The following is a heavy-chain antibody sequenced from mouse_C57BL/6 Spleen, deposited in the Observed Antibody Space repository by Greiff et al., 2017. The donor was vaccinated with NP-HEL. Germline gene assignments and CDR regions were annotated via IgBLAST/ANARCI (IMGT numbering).Heavy chain of an antibody. CDR3: ASPGELYYAMDY. J-gene: IGHJ4*01. CDR2: IYPRSGNT. V-gene: IGHV1-81*01. Sequence: VQLQQSGAELARPGASVKLSCKASGYTFTSYGISWVKQRTGQGLEWIGEIYPRSGNTYYNEKFKGKATLTADKSSSTAYMELRSLTSEDSAVYFCASPGELYYAMDYWGQGTSVTVSS. CDR1: GYTFTSYG.